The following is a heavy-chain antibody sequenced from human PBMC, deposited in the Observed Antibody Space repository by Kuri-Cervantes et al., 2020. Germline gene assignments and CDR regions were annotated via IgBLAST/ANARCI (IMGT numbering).Heavy chain of an antibody. CDR2: INPSGGST. Sequence: ASVQVSCKASGYTFTSYYMHWVRQAPGQGLEWMGIINPSGGSTSYAQKFQGRVTMTRDTSTSTVYMELSSLRSEDTAVYYCARLVTHYYYMDVWGKGTTVTVSS. CDR3: ARLVTHYYYMDV. V-gene: IGHV1-46*01. CDR1: GYTFTSYY. D-gene: IGHD4-23*01. J-gene: IGHJ6*03.